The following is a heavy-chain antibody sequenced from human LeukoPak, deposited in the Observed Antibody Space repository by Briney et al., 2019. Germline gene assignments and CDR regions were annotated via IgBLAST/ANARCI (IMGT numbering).Heavy chain of an antibody. Sequence: GGSLRLSCVASGFTFSSYGMHWVRQAPGKGLEWVSSISTSNYIFYADSVRGRFTISRDNTRKSLSLQMKSLRAEDTAVYYCARSRDEYNNIPFDYWGQGTLVSVSS. CDR2: ISTSNYI. V-gene: IGHV3-21*01. CDR1: GFTFSSYG. J-gene: IGHJ4*02. D-gene: IGHD5-24*01. CDR3: ARSRDEYNNIPFDY.